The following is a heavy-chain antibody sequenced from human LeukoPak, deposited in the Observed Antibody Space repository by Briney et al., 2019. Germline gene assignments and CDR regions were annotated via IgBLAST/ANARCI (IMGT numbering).Heavy chain of an antibody. V-gene: IGHV3-11*05. D-gene: IGHD2-15*01. CDR3: ARETPIAS. J-gene: IGHJ4*02. CDR2: ISSIRSYT. Sequence: GGSLRLSCAASGFTFSDYYISWIRHAPGKGLEWVSYISSIRSYTNYAHSVKGRFTISRTNAKNSLYLQMTRLRAEDTAVYYCARETPIASWGQGTLVTVSS. CDR1: GFTFSDYY.